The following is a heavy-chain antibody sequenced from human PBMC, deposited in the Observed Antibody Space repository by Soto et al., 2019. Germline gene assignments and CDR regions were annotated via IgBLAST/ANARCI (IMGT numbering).Heavy chain of an antibody. Sequence: TSETLSLTCTVSGGSISSGGYYWSWIRQHPGKGLEWIGYIYYSGSTYYNPSLKSRVTISVDTSKNQFSLKLSSVTAADTAVYYCARGGGSYYRYYYGMDVWGQGTTVTVSS. D-gene: IGHD1-26*01. V-gene: IGHV4-31*03. CDR2: IYYSGST. CDR1: GGSISSGGYY. J-gene: IGHJ6*02. CDR3: ARGGGSYYRYYYGMDV.